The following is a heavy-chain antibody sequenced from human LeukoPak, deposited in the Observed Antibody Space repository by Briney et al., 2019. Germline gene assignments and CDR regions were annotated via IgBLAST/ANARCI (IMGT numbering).Heavy chain of an antibody. CDR1: GFTFSSYA. V-gene: IGHV3-23*01. Sequence: GGSLRLSCAASGFTFSSYAMSWVRQAPGKGLEWVSTIYGNSVSTYYADSVQGRFTISRDNSKNTLYLHMNSLRAEDTAVYYCANQRGGFWGQGTLVTVSS. D-gene: IGHD3-10*01. CDR3: ANQRGGF. CDR2: IYGNSVST. J-gene: IGHJ4*02.